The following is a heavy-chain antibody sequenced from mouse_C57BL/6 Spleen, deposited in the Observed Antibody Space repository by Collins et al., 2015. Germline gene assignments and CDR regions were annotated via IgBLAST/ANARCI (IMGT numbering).Heavy chain of an antibody. J-gene: IGHJ3*01. V-gene: IGHV1-55*01. D-gene: IGHD1-1*01. CDR3: ARERDSYGSSYPAWFAY. CDR1: GYTFTSYW. CDR2: IYPGSGST. Sequence: QVQLQQPGAELVKPGASVKMSCKASGYTFTSYWITWVKQRPGQGLEWIGDIYPGSGSTNYNEKFKSKATLTVDTSSSTAYMQLSSLTSEDSAVYYCARERDSYGSSYPAWFAYWGQGTLVTVSA.